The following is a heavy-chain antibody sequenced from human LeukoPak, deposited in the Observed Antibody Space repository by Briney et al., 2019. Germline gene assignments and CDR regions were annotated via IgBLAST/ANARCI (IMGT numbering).Heavy chain of an antibody. J-gene: IGHJ4*02. CDR1: GFTFSSYG. V-gene: IGHV3-53*01. Sequence: GGTLRLSCAASGFTFSSYGMSWVRQAPGKGLEWVSVIYSGGKTYYADSVKGRFTISRDNSKNTLYLQMNSLRAEDTAVYYCATIRPKGWGQGTLVTVSS. CDR2: IYSGGKT. CDR3: ATIRPKG.